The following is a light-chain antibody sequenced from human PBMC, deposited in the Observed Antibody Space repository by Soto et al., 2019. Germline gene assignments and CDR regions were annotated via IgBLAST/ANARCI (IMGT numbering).Light chain of an antibody. V-gene: IGKV3-20*01. J-gene: IGKJ4*01. CDR1: ESVTSIF. Sequence: EIVLTQFPGTLSLSPGERATLSCRASESVTSIFLGWYQQKPGQAPRLLFYGATNRATGTPDRFSASGSGTVFTLTVSRLEPEDSAVYCCQPFGRSGLTFGGGTKVEIK. CDR2: GAT. CDR3: QPFGRSGLT.